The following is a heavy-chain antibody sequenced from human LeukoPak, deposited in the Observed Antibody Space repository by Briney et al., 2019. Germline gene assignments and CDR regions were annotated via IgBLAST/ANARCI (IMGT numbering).Heavy chain of an antibody. J-gene: IGHJ4*02. D-gene: IGHD3-10*01. CDR3: AKAENYNLSGTYRRDFDY. V-gene: IGHV3-23*01. Sequence: GGSLTLSCAASGFTFSSYAMNWVRQAAGQGREWGSAISDSGDNTYYAHSVKGRFTISRDDSKNTLYLQMSSLRAEDTAVYYCAKAENYNLSGTYRRDFDYWGQGTLVTVS. CDR2: ISDSGDNT. CDR1: GFTFSSYA.